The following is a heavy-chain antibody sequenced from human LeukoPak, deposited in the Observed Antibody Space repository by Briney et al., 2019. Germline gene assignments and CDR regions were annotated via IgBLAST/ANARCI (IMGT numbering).Heavy chain of an antibody. J-gene: IGHJ6*03. CDR1: GLTFDSYW. Sequence: PGGSLRLSCAVSGLTFDSYWMSWVRQAPGKGLEWVANIKQDGSEKYYVDSVKGRFTISRDNAKNSLYLQMNSLRAGDTAVYYCSTLTHNYYYYYMDVWGKGTTVTVSS. CDR3: STLTHNYYYYYMDV. CDR2: IKQDGSEK. V-gene: IGHV3-7*01.